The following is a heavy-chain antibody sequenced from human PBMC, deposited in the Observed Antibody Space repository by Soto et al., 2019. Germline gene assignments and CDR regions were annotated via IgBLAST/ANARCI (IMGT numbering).Heavy chain of an antibody. CDR2: IIPIFGTA. V-gene: IGHV1-69*13. J-gene: IGHJ4*02. CDR3: ARDGCISTSCYPYYFDY. Sequence: QVQLVQSGAEVKEPGSSVKVSCKASGGTFSSYAISWVRQAPGQGLEWMGGIIPIFGTANYAQKFQGRVTITADESTSTAYMELSSLRSEDTAVYYCARDGCISTSCYPYYFDYWGQGTLVTVSS. D-gene: IGHD2-2*01. CDR1: GGTFSSYA.